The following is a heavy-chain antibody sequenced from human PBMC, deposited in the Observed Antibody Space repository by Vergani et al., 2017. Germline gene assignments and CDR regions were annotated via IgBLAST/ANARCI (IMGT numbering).Heavy chain of an antibody. CDR2: IYPGDSDT. D-gene: IGHD1/OR15-1a*01. V-gene: IGHV5-51*03. CDR1: GYSFTSYW. Sequence: EVQLVPSGAEVKKPGESLKISCKGSGYSFTSYWIGWVRQMPGKGLEWMGIIYPGDSDTRYSPSFQGQVTISADKSISTAYLQWSSLKASDTAMYYCARLEEPTNYYYYGMDVWGQGTTVTVSS. CDR3: ARLEEPTNYYYYGMDV. J-gene: IGHJ6*02.